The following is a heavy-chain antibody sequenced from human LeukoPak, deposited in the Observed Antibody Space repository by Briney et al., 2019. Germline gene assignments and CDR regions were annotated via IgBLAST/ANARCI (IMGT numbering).Heavy chain of an antibody. Sequence: SQTLSLTCTVSGGSISSGDYYWGWIRQPPGRGVEWIVYIYYSGSTFYNPSLQSRVTISVDTSKNQFSLKLSSVTAADTAVYYCASTLGGVHAFDIWGPGTMVTVSS. CDR1: GGSISSGDYY. V-gene: IGHV4-30-4*01. CDR2: IYYSGST. D-gene: IGHD2-15*01. J-gene: IGHJ3*02. CDR3: ASTLGGVHAFDI.